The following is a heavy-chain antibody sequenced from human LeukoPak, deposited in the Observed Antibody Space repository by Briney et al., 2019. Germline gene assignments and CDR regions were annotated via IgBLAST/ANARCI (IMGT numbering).Heavy chain of an antibody. CDR2: IYSGSST. J-gene: IGHJ3*02. V-gene: IGHV3-53*01. Sequence: GGSLRLSCAASGFTVSSTYMSWVRQAPGKGLEWVSVIYSGSSTYYADSVKGRFTISRDNSKNTLYLQMNSLRTEDTAVYYCAREMYYYDSSAYYQAGAFDIWGQGTMVTVSS. CDR3: AREMYYYDSSAYYQAGAFDI. D-gene: IGHD3-22*01. CDR1: GFTVSSTY.